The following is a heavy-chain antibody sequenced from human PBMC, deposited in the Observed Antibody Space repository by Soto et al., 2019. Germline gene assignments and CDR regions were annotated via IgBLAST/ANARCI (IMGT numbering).Heavy chain of an antibody. Sequence: QLHLQESGPGRVKPSETLSLTCSVSGGSISTSGSYWGWVRQAPEKGLEWIGSAYYVGTSNYNPSLKRRVAISVDTSKNQLSLKLTSVTAADTAVYYCARLPLVRGVPAWGQGTLVTVSS. D-gene: IGHD3-10*01. CDR1: GGSISTSGSY. CDR2: AYYVGTS. CDR3: ARLPLVRGVPA. V-gene: IGHV4-39*01. J-gene: IGHJ5*02.